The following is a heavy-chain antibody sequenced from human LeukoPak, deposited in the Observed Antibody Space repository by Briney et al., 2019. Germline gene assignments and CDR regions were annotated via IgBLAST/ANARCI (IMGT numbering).Heavy chain of an antibody. J-gene: IGHJ4*02. Sequence: GGSLRLSCAASGFTFGGYWMHWVRQAPGKGLVWVSRINSDGSSTSYADSVKGRFTISRDNAKNTLYLQMNSLRAEDTAVYYCATKRGSGSYLIDYWGQGTLVTVSS. D-gene: IGHD3-10*01. CDR2: INSDGSST. V-gene: IGHV3-74*01. CDR3: ATKRGSGSYLIDY. CDR1: GFTFGGYW.